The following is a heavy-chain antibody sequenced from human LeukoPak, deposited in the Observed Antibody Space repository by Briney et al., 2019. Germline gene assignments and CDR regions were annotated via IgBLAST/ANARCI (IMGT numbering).Heavy chain of an antibody. CDR3: AREKGFRIGYFDY. J-gene: IGHJ4*02. Sequence: GGSLRLSCAASGFTFSDAWMNWVRQAPGKGLEWVSYISSSSSTIYYADSVKGRFTISRDNAKNSLYLQMNSLRAEDTAVYYCAREKGFRIGYFDYWGQGTLVTVSS. CDR2: ISSSSSTI. CDR1: GFTFSDAW. D-gene: IGHD2-15*01. V-gene: IGHV3-48*04.